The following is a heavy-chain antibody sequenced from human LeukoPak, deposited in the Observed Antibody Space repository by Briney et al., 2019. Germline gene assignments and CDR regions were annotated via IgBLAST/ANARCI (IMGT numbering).Heavy chain of an antibody. J-gene: IGHJ4*02. Sequence: PSETLSLTCTVSGGSISSSNHYWGWIRQPPGKGLEWIGSIYYSGITYYNPSLKSRVTISVDTSKNQFSLKLSSVTAADTAVYYCARELVNYYDSSVPFDYWGQGTLVTVSS. V-gene: IGHV4-39*07. CDR2: IYYSGIT. D-gene: IGHD3-22*01. CDR3: ARELVNYYDSSVPFDY. CDR1: GGSISSSNHY.